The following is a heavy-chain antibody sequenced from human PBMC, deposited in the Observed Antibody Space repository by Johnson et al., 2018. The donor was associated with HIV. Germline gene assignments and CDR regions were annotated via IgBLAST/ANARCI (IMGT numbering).Heavy chain of an antibody. CDR2: IYSGGST. V-gene: IGHV3-66*01. CDR1: GFTVSSNY. J-gene: IGHJ3*02. D-gene: IGHD3-22*01. CDR3: ARDKSYYDSSGYLAPSDAFYI. Sequence: VQLVESGGGLVQPGGSLRLSCAASGFTVSSNYMSWVRQAPGKGLELVSVIYSGGSTYYADSVKGRFTISRDNSKNTLYLQMNSLRAEDTAVYYCARDKSYYDSSGYLAPSDAFYIWGQGTMVTVSS.